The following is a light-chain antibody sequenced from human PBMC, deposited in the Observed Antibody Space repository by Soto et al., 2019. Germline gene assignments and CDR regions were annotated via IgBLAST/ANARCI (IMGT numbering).Light chain of an antibody. V-gene: IGKV1-12*01. CDR2: AAS. CDR1: QGISSW. J-gene: IGKJ1*01. Sequence: DIQMTQSPSSVSASVGDRVTITCRASQGISSWLAWYQQRSGKAPKLLIYAASSLQTGVPSRISGSVSGTDFPLTISSLQPEDFPTYYCQQANSFPPTFGQGTKVEIK. CDR3: QQANSFPPT.